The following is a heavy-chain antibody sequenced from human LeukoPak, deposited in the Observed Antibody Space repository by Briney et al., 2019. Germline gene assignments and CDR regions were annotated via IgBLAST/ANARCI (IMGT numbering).Heavy chain of an antibody. CDR2: INHSGST. Sequence: PSETLSLTCAVYGGSFSGYYWSWIRQTPGKGLEWIGEINHSGSTNYNPSLKSRVTISVDTSKNQFSLKLSSVTAADTAVYYCAITDRSGYYCDYWGQGTLVTVSS. D-gene: IGHD3-22*01. CDR1: GGSFSGYY. J-gene: IGHJ4*02. V-gene: IGHV4-34*01. CDR3: AITDRSGYYCDY.